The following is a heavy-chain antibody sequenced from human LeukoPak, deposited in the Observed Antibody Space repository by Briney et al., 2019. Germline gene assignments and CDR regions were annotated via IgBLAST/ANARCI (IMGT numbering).Heavy chain of an antibody. CDR2: INHSGST. V-gene: IGHV4-34*01. CDR1: GGSFSGYY. J-gene: IGHJ4*02. Sequence: SETLSLTCAVYGGSFSGYYWSWIRQPPGKGLEWIGEINHSGSTNYNPSLKSRVTISITSNNQFSLKLNSVTAADTAVYYCAREGYCSGGTCYGWIPIDYWGQGTLVTVSS. D-gene: IGHD2-15*01. CDR3: AREGYCSGGTCYGWIPIDY.